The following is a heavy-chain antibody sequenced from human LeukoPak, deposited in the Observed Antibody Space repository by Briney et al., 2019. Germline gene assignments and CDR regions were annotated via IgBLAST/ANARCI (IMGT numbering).Heavy chain of an antibody. CDR1: GFTFSSYE. J-gene: IGHJ4*02. CDR3: ARGEWELLDY. Sequence: GGSLRLSFAASGFTFSSYEMNWVRQAPGKGLEWVSYISSSGSTIYYADSVKGRFTISRDNAKNSLYLQMNSLRAEDTAVYYCARGEWELLDYWGQGTLVTVSS. D-gene: IGHD1-26*01. V-gene: IGHV3-48*03. CDR2: ISSSGSTI.